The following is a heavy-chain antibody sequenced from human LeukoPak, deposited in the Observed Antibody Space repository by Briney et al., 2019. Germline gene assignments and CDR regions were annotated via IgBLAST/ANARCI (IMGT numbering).Heavy chain of an antibody. J-gene: IGHJ6*02. D-gene: IGHD2-21*02. CDR3: ARDREAYCGGGCYSLGLDV. CDR2: ISGSGGGT. Sequence: GGSLRLSCAASGFTFSSYAMSWVRQAPGKGLEWVSAISGSGGGTYYADSVKGRFTISRDNSKNTLYLQMNSLRAEDTAVYYCARDREAYCGGGCYSLGLDVWGQGTTVTVSS. V-gene: IGHV3-23*01. CDR1: GFTFSSYA.